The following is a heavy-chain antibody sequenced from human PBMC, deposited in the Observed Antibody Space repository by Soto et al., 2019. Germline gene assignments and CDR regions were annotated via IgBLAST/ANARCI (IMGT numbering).Heavy chain of an antibody. Sequence: SETLSLTCGVSGYSITSGYYLCWSRQPPGKRLEWIGSINHGGNTFYNPSLRSRVTFSVDTSKNQVSLGLNSVTAADTAVYYCGRSGYHYGSHIDSWGQGTLVTVSS. CDR2: INHGGNT. CDR3: GRSGYHYGSHIDS. J-gene: IGHJ5*01. V-gene: IGHV4-38-2*01. D-gene: IGHD5-12*01. CDR1: GYSITSGYY.